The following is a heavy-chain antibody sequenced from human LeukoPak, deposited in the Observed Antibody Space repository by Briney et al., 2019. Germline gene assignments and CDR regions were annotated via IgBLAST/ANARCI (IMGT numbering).Heavy chain of an antibody. CDR2: ISGSGGST. Sequence: GGSLRLSCAASGFTFSNYAMSWIRQAPGKGLEWVSSISGSGGSTYCADSVKGRFTISRANSKNTLYMQMNSLRAEDTAVYYCAKVLRGLAYYGDYRDWGQGTLVTVSS. CDR1: GFTFSNYA. D-gene: IGHD4-17*01. J-gene: IGHJ4*02. CDR3: AKVLRGLAYYGDYRD. V-gene: IGHV3-23*01.